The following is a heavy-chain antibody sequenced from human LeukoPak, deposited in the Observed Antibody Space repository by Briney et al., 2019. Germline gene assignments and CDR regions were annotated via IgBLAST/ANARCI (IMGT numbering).Heavy chain of an antibody. CDR3: ARALYGDYVGFFDY. CDR2: IKQDGSEK. Sequence: PGGSLRLSCAASGFTFSSYWMSWVRQAPGKGLEWVANIKQDGSEKYYVDSVKGRFTISRDNAKNSLYLQMNSLRAEDTAVYYCARALYGDYVGFFDYWGQGTLVTVSS. D-gene: IGHD4-17*01. V-gene: IGHV3-7*01. CDR1: GFTFSSYW. J-gene: IGHJ4*02.